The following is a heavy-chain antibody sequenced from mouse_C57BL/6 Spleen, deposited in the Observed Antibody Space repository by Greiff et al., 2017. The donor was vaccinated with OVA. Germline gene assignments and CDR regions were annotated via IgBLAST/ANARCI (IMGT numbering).Heavy chain of an antibody. CDR2: ISYDGSN. V-gene: IGHV3-6*01. D-gene: IGHD1-1*01. CDR1: GYSITSGYY. J-gene: IGHJ1*03. CDR3: ASALFYYGSSDGGYFDV. Sequence: DVKLVESGPGLVKPSQSLSLTCSVTGYSITSGYYWNWIRQFPGNKLEWMGYISYDGSNNYNPSLKNRISITRDTSNNQFFLKLNSVTTEDTATYYCASALFYYGSSDGGYFDVWGTGTTVTVSS.